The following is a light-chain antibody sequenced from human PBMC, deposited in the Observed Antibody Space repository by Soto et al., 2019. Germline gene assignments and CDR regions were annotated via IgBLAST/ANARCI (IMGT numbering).Light chain of an antibody. V-gene: IGKV3-20*01. CDR1: QTIDSKS. Sequence: EIVLTQSPAILSLSPGETATLSCRASQTIDSKSLAWYQQKPGQAHRLLLFGPSGSPAGIPDRFSGSVSGVNYTLTTDRLEPEDFAVYYCQQYGNSPWTCGQGTRVEIK. J-gene: IGKJ1*01. CDR3: QQYGNSPWT. CDR2: GPS.